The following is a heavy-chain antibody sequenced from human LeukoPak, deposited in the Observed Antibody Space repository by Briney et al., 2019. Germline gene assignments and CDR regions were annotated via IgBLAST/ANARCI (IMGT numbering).Heavy chain of an antibody. D-gene: IGHD2/OR15-2a*01. CDR1: GYSSSSGYY. J-gene: IGHJ6*03. V-gene: IGHV4-38-2*02. Sequence: PSETLSLTGTGSGYSSSSGYYWGWIRQPPGKGLEWIGSIYHSGSTYYNPSLKSRVTIAVDTSKNQFSLKLSSVTAADTAVYYCASVSAGYYYYYMDVWGKGTTVTVSS. CDR2: IYHSGST. CDR3: ASVSAGYYYYYMDV.